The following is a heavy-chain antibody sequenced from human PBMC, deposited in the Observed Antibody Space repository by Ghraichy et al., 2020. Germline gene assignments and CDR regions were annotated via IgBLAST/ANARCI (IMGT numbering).Heavy chain of an antibody. Sequence: GGSLRLSCAASGFTFSSYAMHWVRQAPGKGLEWVAVISYDGSNKYYADSVKGRFTISRDNSKNTLYLQMNSLRAEDTAVYYCARDSDSSGYYRYWYFDLWGRGTLVTVSS. CDR1: GFTFSSYA. J-gene: IGHJ2*01. CDR3: ARDSDSSGYYRYWYFDL. V-gene: IGHV3-30*04. CDR2: ISYDGSNK. D-gene: IGHD3-22*01.